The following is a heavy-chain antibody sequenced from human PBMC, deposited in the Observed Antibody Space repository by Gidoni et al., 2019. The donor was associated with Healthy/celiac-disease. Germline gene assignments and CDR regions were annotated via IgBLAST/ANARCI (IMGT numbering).Heavy chain of an antibody. CDR1: AGPISSRSSY. CDR3: ARRPRRGGVDY. CDR2: IYYSGRT. Sequence: QLQLQESGPGLVPPSATLSLTCPVPAGPISSRSSYWGWIRQPPGKGLAWVGSIYYSGRTYYNPSLKSRVTISVDTSKKQFSLKLSSVTAAETAVYYCARRPRRGGVDYWGQGTLVTVSA. V-gene: IGHV4-39*01. J-gene: IGHJ4*02. D-gene: IGHD3-16*01.